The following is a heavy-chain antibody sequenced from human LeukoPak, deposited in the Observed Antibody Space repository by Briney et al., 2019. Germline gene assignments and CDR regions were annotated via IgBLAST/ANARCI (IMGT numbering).Heavy chain of an antibody. J-gene: IGHJ4*02. CDR1: GFTFSNYA. D-gene: IGHD6-13*01. CDR2: ISYSGGDYT. CDR3: ARGMGSSWYYFDY. Sequence: GGSLRLSCAASGFTFSNYAMNWVRQAPGKGLEWVSSISYSGGDYTYYADSVKGRFTISRDNSKNTLYLQMNSLGAEDTAVYYCARGMGSSWYYFDYWGQGTLVTVSS. V-gene: IGHV3-23*01.